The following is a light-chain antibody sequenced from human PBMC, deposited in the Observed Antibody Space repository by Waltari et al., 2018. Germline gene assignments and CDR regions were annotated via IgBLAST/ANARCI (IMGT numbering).Light chain of an antibody. V-gene: IGLV3-10*01. J-gene: IGLJ3*02. CDR3: YSTDSSGKYRV. CDR2: EDS. Sequence: SYELTQSPSVSVSPGQTARITCSGDALTKKYAYWFQQKSGLAPVLVMFEDSKRPSGIPERFAGSSSGTMATLTISGAQVEDEADYYCYSTDSSGKYRVFGGGTKLTVL. CDR1: ALTKKY.